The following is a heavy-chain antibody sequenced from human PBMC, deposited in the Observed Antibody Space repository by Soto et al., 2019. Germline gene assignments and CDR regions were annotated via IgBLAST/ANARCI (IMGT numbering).Heavy chain of an antibody. J-gene: IGHJ5*02. CDR1: GGSISSYY. D-gene: IGHD6-13*01. CDR3: ARDGGSSWDWFDP. Sequence: SETLSLTCTVSGGSISSYYWSWIRQPPGKGLEWIGYIYYSGSTNYNPSLKSRVTISVDTSKNQFSLKLSSVTAADTAVYYCARDGGSSWDWFDPWGQGTLVTVSS. V-gene: IGHV4-59*12. CDR2: IYYSGST.